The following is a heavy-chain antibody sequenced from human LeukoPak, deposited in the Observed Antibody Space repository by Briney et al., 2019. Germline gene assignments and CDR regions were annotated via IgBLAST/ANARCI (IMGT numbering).Heavy chain of an antibody. CDR2: IYYSGVT. CDR1: GGSISSSSYH. J-gene: IGHJ4*02. V-gene: IGHV4-39*01. Sequence: PSETLSLTCTVSGGSISSSSYHWGWIRQPPGEGLEWIGNIYYSGVTYYKPSLKSRVIISLDTSKNQFSLKLNSVTAADTAVYYCARQHSSGLDYWGQGTLVTVSS. CDR3: ARQHSSGLDY. D-gene: IGHD6-19*01.